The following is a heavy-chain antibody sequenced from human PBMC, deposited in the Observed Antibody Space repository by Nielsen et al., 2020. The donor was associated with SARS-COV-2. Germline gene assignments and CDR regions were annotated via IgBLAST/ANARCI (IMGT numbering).Heavy chain of an antibody. CDR2: ISWNGGST. Sequence: GESLKISCAASGFIFDDYAMSWVRQAPGKGLEWVSGISWNGGSTRYADSVKGRFTVSRDNAKSSLYLQMNNLRAEDTALYYCARGGYYDGSGLDYWGQGTLVTVSS. V-gene: IGHV3-20*04. J-gene: IGHJ4*02. CDR1: GFIFDDYA. D-gene: IGHD3-22*01. CDR3: ARGGYYDGSGLDY.